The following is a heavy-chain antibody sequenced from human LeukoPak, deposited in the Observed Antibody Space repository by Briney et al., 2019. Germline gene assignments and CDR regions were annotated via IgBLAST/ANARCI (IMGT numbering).Heavy chain of an antibody. V-gene: IGHV4-59*01. J-gene: IGHJ5*02. CDR1: GGSISSYY. CDR3: ARGARFDP. CDR2: IYYSGST. Sequence: SEPPSLTSIVSGGSISSYYWSWIRQPPGKGLEWIGYIYYSGSTNYNPSLKSRVTISVDTSKNQFSLKLSSVTAADTAVYYCARGARFDPWGQGTLVTVSS.